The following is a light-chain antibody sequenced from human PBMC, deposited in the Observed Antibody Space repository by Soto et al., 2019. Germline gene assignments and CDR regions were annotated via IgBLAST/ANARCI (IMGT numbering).Light chain of an antibody. Sequence: DLQMTQSPPSLSTSVGDRVTVTCRASHDIGNSVAWYQQRPGKSPRLLIYDASTLQSGVPARFSGSGSGTDFTLAISSLRPEDVATYYCQQLNSYPLTFGGGTKVDIK. J-gene: IGKJ4*01. V-gene: IGKV1-27*01. CDR3: QQLNSYPLT. CDR2: DAS. CDR1: HDIGNS.